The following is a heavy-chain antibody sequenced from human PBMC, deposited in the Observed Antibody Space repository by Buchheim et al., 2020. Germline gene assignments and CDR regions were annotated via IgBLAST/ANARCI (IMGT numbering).Heavy chain of an antibody. CDR3: ARVGFLGVGRVRNWFDP. CDR1: GGSFSGYY. Sequence: QVQLQQWGAGLLKPSETLSLTCAVYGGSFSGYYWSWIRQPPGKGLEWIGEINHSGSTNYNPSLKSRVTISVDTSKNQFSLKLSSVTAADTAVYYCARVGFLGVGRVRNWFDPWGQGTL. J-gene: IGHJ5*02. V-gene: IGHV4-34*01. CDR2: INHSGST. D-gene: IGHD3-3*01.